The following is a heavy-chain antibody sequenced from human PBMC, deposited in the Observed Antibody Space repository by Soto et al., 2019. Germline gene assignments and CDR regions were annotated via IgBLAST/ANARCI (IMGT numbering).Heavy chain of an antibody. Sequence: PGGSLRLSCAASGFTFSSYGMHWVRQAPGKGLEWVAVISYDGSNKYYADSVKGRFTISRDNSKNTLYLQMNSLRAEDTAVYYCAKDGSSRRNIDYWGQGTLVTVSS. CDR3: AKDGSSRRNIDY. CDR2: ISYDGSNK. V-gene: IGHV3-30*18. CDR1: GFTFSSYG. D-gene: IGHD6-13*01. J-gene: IGHJ4*02.